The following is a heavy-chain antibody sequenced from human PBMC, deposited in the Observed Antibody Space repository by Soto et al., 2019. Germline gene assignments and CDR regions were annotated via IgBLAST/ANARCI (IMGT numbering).Heavy chain of an antibody. V-gene: IGHV3-30*03. J-gene: IGHJ3*02. CDR2: ISYDGSNK. Sequence: GGSLRLSCAASGFTFSSYCMHWVRQAPGKGLEWVAVISYDGSNKYYADSVKGRFTISRDNSKNTLYLQMNSLRVGDTAVYYCARITIRNDAYDIWGQGTMVTVSS. D-gene: IGHD3-3*01. CDR1: GFTFSSYC. CDR3: ARITIRNDAYDI.